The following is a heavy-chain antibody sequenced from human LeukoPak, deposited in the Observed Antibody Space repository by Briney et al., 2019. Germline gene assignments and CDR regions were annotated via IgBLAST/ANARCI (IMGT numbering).Heavy chain of an antibody. CDR1: GGTFSSYA. D-gene: IGHD1-26*01. CDR3: ARVRDIVGATNFDY. CDR2: IIPILGIA. J-gene: IGHJ4*02. Sequence: GASVKVSCKASGGTFSSYAISWVRQAPGQGLEWMGRIIPILGIANYAQKFQGRVTITADKSTSTAYMELSSLRSEDTAVYYCARVRDIVGATNFDYWGQGTLVTVSS. V-gene: IGHV1-69*04.